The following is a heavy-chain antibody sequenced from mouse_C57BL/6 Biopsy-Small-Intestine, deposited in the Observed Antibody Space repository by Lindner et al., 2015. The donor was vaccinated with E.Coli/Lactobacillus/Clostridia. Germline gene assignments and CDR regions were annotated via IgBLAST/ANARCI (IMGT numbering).Heavy chain of an antibody. CDR3: AKRDLTGSYFDY. V-gene: IGHV2-9*01. Sequence: VQLQESGPGLVAPSQSLSITCTVSGFSLTSYGVDWVRQPPGKGLEWLGVIWGGGSTNYNSALMSRLNINRDNSKSQVFLKMNSLLTDDTAMYYCAKRDLTGSYFDYWGQGTTXTVSS. CDR2: IWGGGST. CDR1: GFSLTSYG. J-gene: IGHJ2*01. D-gene: IGHD4-1*01.